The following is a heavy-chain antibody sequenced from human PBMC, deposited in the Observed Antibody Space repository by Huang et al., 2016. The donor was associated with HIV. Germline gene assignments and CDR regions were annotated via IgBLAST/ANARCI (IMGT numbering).Heavy chain of an antibody. CDR1: DGSFGSHY. J-gene: IGHJ3*01. CDR3: ARGRDTAEMDTVDAGLDV. D-gene: IGHD2-2*03. V-gene: IGHV4-34*02. Sequence: QVRLQQWGGGLVRPSETLSRTCAVYDGSFGSHYWSWVRQSPGKGLEWIGETNLDGDSRFHPSLRSRCNISVDTSKTQFPLTVTSVTAAYTAIYFCARGRDTAEMDTVDAGLDVWDQGTKVTVS. CDR2: TNLDGDS.